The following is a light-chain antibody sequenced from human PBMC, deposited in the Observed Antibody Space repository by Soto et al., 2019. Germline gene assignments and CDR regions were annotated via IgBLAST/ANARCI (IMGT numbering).Light chain of an antibody. CDR1: QGIGTS. Sequence: ILMTQSTSSLSASVVDSVTITCRPSQGIGTSLAWYQQKPGTIPKLLIHTASTLQSGVPSRFSGSGSGTDFTLTISSLQPEDVATYYCQKYDSAPTFGPGTKVDI. J-gene: IGKJ1*01. CDR3: QKYDSAPT. V-gene: IGKV1-27*01. CDR2: TAS.